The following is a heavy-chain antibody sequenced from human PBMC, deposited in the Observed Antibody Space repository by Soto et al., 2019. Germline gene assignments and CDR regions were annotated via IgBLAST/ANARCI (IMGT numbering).Heavy chain of an antibody. Sequence: EVQLLESGGGLVQPGGSLRLSCAASGFTFSDYAMSWFRQAPGKGLEWVSAISGIGGSPYYADSVMGRFTISRDNSKNKLYVQMNCLKAEETAVYYCAKEAKHRFYLALVATTIFYYWGQGTLVNVYS. CDR2: ISGIGGSP. J-gene: IGHJ4*02. CDR1: GFTFSDYA. D-gene: IGHD5-12*01. CDR3: AKEAKHRFYLALVATTIFYY. V-gene: IGHV3-23*01.